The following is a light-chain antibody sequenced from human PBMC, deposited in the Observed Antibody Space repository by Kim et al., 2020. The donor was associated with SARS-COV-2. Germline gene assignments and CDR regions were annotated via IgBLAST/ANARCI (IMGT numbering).Light chain of an antibody. J-gene: IGKJ3*01. CDR2: KVS. CDR1: QSLVYSDGNIY. CDR3: MQGTHWPFT. Sequence: PVSISCMSSQSLVYSDGNIYLNWFHQRPGQSPRRLIYKVSNRDSGVPDRFSGSGSGTDFTLQISRVEAEDVGVYYCMQGTHWPFTFGPGTKVDIK. V-gene: IGKV2-30*01.